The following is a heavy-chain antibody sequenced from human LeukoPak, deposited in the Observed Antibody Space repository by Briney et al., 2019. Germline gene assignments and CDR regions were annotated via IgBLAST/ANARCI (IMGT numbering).Heavy chain of an antibody. Sequence: GGSLRLSCAASGFTFSSFAMHWVRQAPGKGLEWVAVISYDGSNKYYADSVKGRFTISRDNSENTLYLQMNSLRAEDTAVFYCAKDMCSSTSCSRRAFDIWGQGTMVTVSS. CDR3: AKDMCSSTSCSRRAFDI. J-gene: IGHJ3*02. V-gene: IGHV3-30-3*01. CDR2: ISYDGSNK. D-gene: IGHD2-2*01. CDR1: GFTFSSFA.